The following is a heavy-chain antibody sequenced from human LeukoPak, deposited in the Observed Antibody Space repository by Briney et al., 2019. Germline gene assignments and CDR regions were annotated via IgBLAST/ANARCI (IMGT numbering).Heavy chain of an antibody. CDR2: IYYSGST. D-gene: IGHD6-19*01. Sequence: SETLSLTCTVSGGSISSYYWSWIRQPPGKGLEWIGYIYYSGSTNYNPSLKSRVTISVDTSKNQFSLKLSSVTAADTAVYYCARESSGWTKAFDYWGQGTLVTVSS. V-gene: IGHV4-59*12. J-gene: IGHJ4*02. CDR1: GGSISSYY. CDR3: ARESSGWTKAFDY.